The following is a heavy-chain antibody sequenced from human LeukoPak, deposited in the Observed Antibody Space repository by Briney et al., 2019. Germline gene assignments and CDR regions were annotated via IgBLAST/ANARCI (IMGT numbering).Heavy chain of an antibody. Sequence: GGSLRLSCAASGFTFSSYAMNWVRQAPGKGLEWVSSLSCSGTYVYYADSVKGRFTISRDNAKNSLSLQMNSLRADDAAVYYCARASSKQLAGYLPDGFDIWGQGTMVTV. CDR3: ARASSKQLAGYLPDGFDI. CDR2: LSCSGTYV. V-gene: IGHV3-21*01. J-gene: IGHJ3*02. CDR1: GFTFSSYA. D-gene: IGHD3-9*01.